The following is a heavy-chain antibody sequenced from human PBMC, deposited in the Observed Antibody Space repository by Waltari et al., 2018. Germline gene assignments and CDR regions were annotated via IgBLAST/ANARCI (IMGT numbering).Heavy chain of an antibody. Sequence: EVQLVESGGDLVQPGGSLRLSCAASGFTFSTFWVHWVRQVPGKGLVWCSRISNDESSLTYADSVKGRFTISRDNAKNTLFLQMKRLRAEDTAVYYCVRLAQRTYKSPVPGRHYYYGMDVWGQGTTVTVSS. CDR1: GFTFSTFW. CDR2: ISNDESSL. V-gene: IGHV3-74*03. CDR3: VRLAQRTYKSPVPGRHYYYGMDV. D-gene: IGHD3-10*01. J-gene: IGHJ6*02.